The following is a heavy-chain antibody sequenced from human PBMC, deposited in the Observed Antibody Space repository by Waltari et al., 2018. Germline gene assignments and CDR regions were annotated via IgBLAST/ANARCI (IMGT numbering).Heavy chain of an antibody. CDR1: GYSIRSGYY. Sequence: QVQLQESGPGLVKPSETLSLTCAVSGYSIRSGYYWGWIRQPPGKGLEWIGSIYHSGSTYYNPSLKSRVTISVDTSKNQFSLKLSSVTAADTAVYYCARQTAAANAFDIWGQGTMVTVSS. J-gene: IGHJ3*02. CDR2: IYHSGST. V-gene: IGHV4-38-2*01. D-gene: IGHD6-13*01. CDR3: ARQTAAANAFDI.